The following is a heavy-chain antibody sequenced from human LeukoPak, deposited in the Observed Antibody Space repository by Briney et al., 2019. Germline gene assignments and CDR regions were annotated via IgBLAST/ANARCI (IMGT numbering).Heavy chain of an antibody. Sequence: GGSLRLSCAASGFTFSSYAMHWVRQAPGKGLEYVSAISSNGGSTYYANSVKGRFTISRDNSKNTLYLQMGSLRAEDMAVYYCARGIGYLRELAFDYWGQGTLVTVSS. D-gene: IGHD3-16*01. J-gene: IGHJ4*02. CDR3: ARGIGYLRELAFDY. CDR2: ISSNGGST. V-gene: IGHV3-64*01. CDR1: GFTFSSYA.